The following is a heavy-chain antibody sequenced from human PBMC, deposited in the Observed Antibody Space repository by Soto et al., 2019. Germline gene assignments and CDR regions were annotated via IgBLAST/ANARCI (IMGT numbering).Heavy chain of an antibody. CDR1: GGTLSSYT. CDR2: IIPILGIA. J-gene: IGHJ4*02. CDR3: ARQFGELPFDY. V-gene: IGHV1-69*02. Sequence: PVKVSCKASGGTLSSYTISWVRQAPGQGLEWMGRIIPILGIANYAQKFQGRVTITADKSTSTAYMELSSLRSEDTAVYYCARQFGELPFDYWGQGTLVTVSS. D-gene: IGHD3-10*01.